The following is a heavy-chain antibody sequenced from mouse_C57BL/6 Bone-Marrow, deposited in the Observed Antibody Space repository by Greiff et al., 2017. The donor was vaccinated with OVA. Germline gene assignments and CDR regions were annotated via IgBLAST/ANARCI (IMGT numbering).Heavy chain of an antibody. Sequence: QVQLQQSGAELVKPGASVKVSCKASGYTFTSYWMHWVKQRPGQGLEWIGRIHPDDSDTNYNQKLKGKATLTVEKSSSTAYMQLSSLTSEDSAVYYCARGGTCDFDYWGQGTTLTVSS. V-gene: IGHV1-74*01. CDR1: GYTFTSYW. CDR2: IHPDDSDT. CDR3: ARGGTCDFDY. J-gene: IGHJ2*01. D-gene: IGHD3-3*01.